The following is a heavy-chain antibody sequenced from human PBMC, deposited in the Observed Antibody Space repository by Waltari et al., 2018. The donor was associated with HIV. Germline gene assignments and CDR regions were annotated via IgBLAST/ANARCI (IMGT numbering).Heavy chain of an antibody. CDR1: GGSISSGGYS. CDR3: ARGRYYDSSGYYYYYFDY. V-gene: IGHV4-30-2*01. Sequence: QLQLQESGSGLVKPSQTLSLTCAVSGGSISSGGYSWSWIRQPPGKGLEWIGYIYHSGSTSHNPSLKSRVTISVDRSKNQFSLKLSSVTAADTAVYYCARGRYYDSSGYYYYYFDYWGQGTLVTVSS. J-gene: IGHJ4*02. D-gene: IGHD3-22*01. CDR2: IYHSGST.